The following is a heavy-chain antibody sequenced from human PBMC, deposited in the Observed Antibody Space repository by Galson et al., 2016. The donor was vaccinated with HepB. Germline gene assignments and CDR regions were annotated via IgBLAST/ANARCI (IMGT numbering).Heavy chain of an antibody. V-gene: IGHV3-23*01. J-gene: IGHJ5*02. CDR2: ISSSGGST. Sequence: SLRLSCAASGFTFSGYAMGWVRQAPGKGLEWVSAISSSGGSTYYADSVKGRYTISRDNSKNTLYLQMNSLRAEDTAVYYCAKEDSSCYYPYNWFDAWGQGNLVTVSS. CDR3: AKEDSSCYYPYNWFDA. D-gene: IGHD3-22*01. CDR1: GFTFSGYA.